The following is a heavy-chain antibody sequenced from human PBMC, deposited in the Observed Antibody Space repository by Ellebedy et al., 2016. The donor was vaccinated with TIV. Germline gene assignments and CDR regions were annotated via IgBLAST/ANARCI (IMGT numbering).Heavy chain of an antibody. V-gene: IGHV1-18*04. CDR2: ISAYNGNT. Sequence: ASVKVSXXASGYTFTSYGISWVRQAPGQGLEWMGWISAYNGNTNYAQKLQGRVTMTTDTSTSTAYMELRSLRSDDTAVYYCARVDYFDSSGYYPGGFDPWGQGTLVTVSS. J-gene: IGHJ5*02. CDR1: GYTFTSYG. D-gene: IGHD3-22*01. CDR3: ARVDYFDSSGYYPGGFDP.